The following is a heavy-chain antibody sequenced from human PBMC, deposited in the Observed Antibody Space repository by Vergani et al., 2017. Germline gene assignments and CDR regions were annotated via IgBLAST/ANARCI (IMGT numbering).Heavy chain of an antibody. D-gene: IGHD5-18*01. J-gene: IGHJ2*01. CDR3: ARGRIQLWLRDARYFDL. CDR1: GGSFSGYY. Sequence: QVQLQQWGAGLLKPSETLSLTCAVYGGSFSGYYWSWIRQPPGKGLEWIGEINHSGSTNYNPSPKSRVTISVDTSKNQFSLKLSSVTAADTAVYYCARGRIQLWLRDARYFDLWGRGTLVTVSS. V-gene: IGHV4-34*01. CDR2: INHSGST.